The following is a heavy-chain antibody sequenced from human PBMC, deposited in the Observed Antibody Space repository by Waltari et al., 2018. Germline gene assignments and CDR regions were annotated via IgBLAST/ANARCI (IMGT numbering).Heavy chain of an antibody. CDR3: ARDSSSGWYPIGY. CDR1: GFTLSDYE. Sequence: EVQLVESGGGWVQPGGSLRLSCATVGFTLSDYEMRWVRPAPGKGLEVVSYMDSSGTGKYYADSVKGRFTISRDNAEKSLYLQMNSLRAEDTAVYYCARDSSSGWYPIGYWGQGTLVTVSS. V-gene: IGHV3-48*03. J-gene: IGHJ4*02. CDR2: MDSSGTGK. D-gene: IGHD6-19*01.